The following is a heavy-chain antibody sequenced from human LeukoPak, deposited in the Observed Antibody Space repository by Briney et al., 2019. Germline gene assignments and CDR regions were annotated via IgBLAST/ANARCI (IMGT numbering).Heavy chain of an antibody. CDR3: VRVTIQLWFDY. D-gene: IGHD5-18*01. J-gene: IGHJ4*02. Sequence: SETLSLTCTVSSRSISSGSYYWSWIRQPAGRGLEWFGRIYTSGSTNYNPSLKSRVTISVDTSKNQCSLKLSSVTAADTAVYYCVRVTIQLWFDYWGQGTLVTVSS. CDR1: SRSISSGSYY. CDR2: IYTSGST. V-gene: IGHV4-61*02.